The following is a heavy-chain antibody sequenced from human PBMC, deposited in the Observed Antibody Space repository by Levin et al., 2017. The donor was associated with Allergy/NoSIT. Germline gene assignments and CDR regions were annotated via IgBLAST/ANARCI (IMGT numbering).Heavy chain of an antibody. V-gene: IGHV4-4*02. Sequence: PSETLSLTCAVSGGSISSSNWWSWVRQPPGKGLEWIGEIYHSGSTNYNPSLKSRVTISVDKSKNQFSLKLSSVTAADTAVYYCARGVKYYGSGSYLGYWGQGTLVTVSS. CDR2: IYHSGST. D-gene: IGHD3-10*01. CDR3: ARGVKYYGSGSYLGY. CDR1: GGSISSSNW. J-gene: IGHJ4*02.